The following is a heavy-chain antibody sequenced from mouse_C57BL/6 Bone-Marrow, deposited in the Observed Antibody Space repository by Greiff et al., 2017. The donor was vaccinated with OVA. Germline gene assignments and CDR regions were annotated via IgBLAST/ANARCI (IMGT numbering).Heavy chain of an antibody. CDR2: INPNNGGT. D-gene: IGHD2-1*01. V-gene: IGHV1-26*01. Sequence: EVQLQQSGPELVKPGASVKISCKASGYTFTDYYMNWVKQSHGKSLEWLGDINPNNGGTSYNQKFKGKATLTVDKSSSTAYMELRSLTSADSAVYYCARGDYYGNYCYYLDYWGQGNTLTFSS. J-gene: IGHJ2*01. CDR3: ARGDYYGNYCYYLDY. CDR1: GYTFTDYY.